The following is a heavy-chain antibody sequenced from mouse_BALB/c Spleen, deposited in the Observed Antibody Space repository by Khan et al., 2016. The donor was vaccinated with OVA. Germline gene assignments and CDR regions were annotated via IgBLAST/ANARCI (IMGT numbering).Heavy chain of an antibody. Sequence: EVELVESGGGLVKSGGSLKLSCAASGFTFSTYAMSWVRQTPEKRLEWVATISTGDTYTYYPDSVKGRFTISRDNAKNTLYLQMSSLMSEDTAMYYCARPPITTIVATSYWFFDFWGAGTTVTVST. CDR3: ARPPITTIVATSYWFFDF. CDR1: GFTFSTYA. CDR2: ISTGDTYT. V-gene: IGHV5-9-3*01. D-gene: IGHD1-1*01. J-gene: IGHJ1*01.